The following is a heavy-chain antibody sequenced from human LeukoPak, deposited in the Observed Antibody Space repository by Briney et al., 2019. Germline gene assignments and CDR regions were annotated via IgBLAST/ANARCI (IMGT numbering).Heavy chain of an antibody. CDR2: FRSVGNNYAT. CDR3: TNPSSSGSYQY. D-gene: IGHD1-26*01. J-gene: IGHJ4*02. Sequence: PWGSLRLSCVASGVTFSGSARHWVRQTSGGKGLEWVGLFRSVGNNYATAYAASVKGRFTISRDDSKNTAYLQMNSLKPEDTAVYYCTNPSSSGSYQYWGQGTLVTVSS. CDR1: GVTFSGSA. V-gene: IGHV3-73*01.